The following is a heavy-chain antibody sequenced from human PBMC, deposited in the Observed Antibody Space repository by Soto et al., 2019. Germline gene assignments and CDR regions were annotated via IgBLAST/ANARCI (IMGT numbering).Heavy chain of an antibody. D-gene: IGHD6-13*01. CDR3: ASAPVGMFDP. CDR1: GFTFSSYA. Sequence: GVSLRLSCAASGFTFSSYAMHWVRQAPGKGLEWVAVISYDGSNKYYADSVKGRFTISRDNSKNTLYLQMNSLRAEDTAVYYCASAPVGMFDPWGQGTLVTVSS. V-gene: IGHV3-30-3*01. CDR2: ISYDGSNK. J-gene: IGHJ5*02.